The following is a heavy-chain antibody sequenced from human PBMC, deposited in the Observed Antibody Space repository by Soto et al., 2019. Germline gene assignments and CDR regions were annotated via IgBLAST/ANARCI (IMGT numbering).Heavy chain of an antibody. Sequence: GGYLRLSCAASGFTFSSYAMHWVRQAPGKGLEWVAVISYDGSNKYYADSVKGRFTISRDNSKNTLYLQMNSLRAEDTAVYYCARDLRARHGYYYYGMEVWGQGTTVTVSS. V-gene: IGHV3-30-3*01. CDR1: GFTFSSYA. CDR3: ARDLRARHGYYYYGMEV. CDR2: ISYDGSNK. J-gene: IGHJ6*02.